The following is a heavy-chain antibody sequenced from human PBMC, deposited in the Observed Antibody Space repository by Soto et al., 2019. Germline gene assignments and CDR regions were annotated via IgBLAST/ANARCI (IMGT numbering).Heavy chain of an antibody. J-gene: IGHJ3*02. D-gene: IGHD1-1*01. CDR1: GITLSNAW. V-gene: IGHV3-15*01. Sequence: EVQLAESGGGLVEPGGALRLSCAGSGITLSNAWMNLVRQAAGKGLEGVCRIRSKGDGGATEYAAPVKGRFTFSRDDSENTLFLQMSALKPEDTGVYFCTSTRPGTNVFDIWGPGTMVIVSS. CDR3: TSTRPGTNVFDI. CDR2: IRSKGDGGAT.